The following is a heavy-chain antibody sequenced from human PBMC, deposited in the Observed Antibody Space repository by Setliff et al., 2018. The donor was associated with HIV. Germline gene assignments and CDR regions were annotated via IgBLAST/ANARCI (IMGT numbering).Heavy chain of an antibody. CDR3: ARGLWFGGSYWFDP. V-gene: IGHV4-59*11. CDR2: IYYTGTT. D-gene: IGHD3-10*01. Sequence: PSETLSLTCTVSGVSGGSISSHYWNWIRQPPRKGLEWIGYIYYTGTTKNNPSLKSRVTMSIDTSKNQFSLKLSSVTAADTAVYYCARGLWFGGSYWFDPWG. CDR1: GGSISSHY. J-gene: IGHJ5*02.